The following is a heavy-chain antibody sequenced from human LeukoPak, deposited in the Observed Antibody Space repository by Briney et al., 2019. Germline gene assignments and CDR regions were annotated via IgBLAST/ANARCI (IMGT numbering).Heavy chain of an antibody. J-gene: IGHJ6*03. CDR1: GGSISSYY. CDR3: ARAQRGKAIVVVPADPTYYYYMDV. CDR2: IYYSGST. D-gene: IGHD2-2*01. V-gene: IGHV4-59*01. Sequence: SETLSLTCTVSGGSISSYYWSWIRQPPGKGLEWIGYIYYSGSTNYNPSLKSRVTISVDTSKNQFSLKLSSVTAADTAVYYCARAQRGKAIVVVPADPTYYYYMDVWGKGTTVTVSS.